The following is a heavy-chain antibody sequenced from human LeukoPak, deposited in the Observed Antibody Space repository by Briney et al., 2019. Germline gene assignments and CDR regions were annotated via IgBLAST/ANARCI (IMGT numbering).Heavy chain of an antibody. CDR2: IYTSGST. V-gene: IGHV4-4*07. Sequence: SETLSLTCTVSGGSISSYSWSWIRQPAGKGLEWIGRIYTSGSTNYNPSLKSRVTMSVDTSKNQFSLKLSSVTAADTAVYYCAREHTHYDILTGYPVGYMDVWGKGTTVTISS. J-gene: IGHJ6*03. CDR1: GGSISSYS. CDR3: AREHTHYDILTGYPVGYMDV. D-gene: IGHD3-9*01.